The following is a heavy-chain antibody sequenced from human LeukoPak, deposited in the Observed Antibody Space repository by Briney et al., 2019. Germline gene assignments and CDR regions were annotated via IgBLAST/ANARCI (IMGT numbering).Heavy chain of an antibody. CDR2: ISSSSSYT. V-gene: IGHV3-11*06. CDR3: ARDGDIIDY. D-gene: IGHD5-12*01. J-gene: IGHJ4*02. CDR1: GFTFSDYY. Sequence: EGSLRLSCAASGFTFSDYYMSWIRQAPGKGLEWVSYISSSSSYTNYADSVKGRFTISRDNAKNSLYLQMNSLRAEDTAVYYCARDGDIIDYWGQGTLVTVSS.